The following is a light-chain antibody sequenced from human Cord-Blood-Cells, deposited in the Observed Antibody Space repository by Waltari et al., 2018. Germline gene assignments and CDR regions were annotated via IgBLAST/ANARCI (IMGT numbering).Light chain of an antibody. CDR1: SSDVGSYNL. J-gene: IGLJ1*01. Sequence: QSALTQPASVSGSPGQSITISCTGTSSDVGSYNLVSWYQQHPGKAPKLMIYEVSKRPSGVSNRFSVSKSGNTASLTISGLQAEDEADYYCCSYAGSSTYVFVTGTKVTVL. V-gene: IGLV2-23*02. CDR3: CSYAGSSTYV. CDR2: EVS.